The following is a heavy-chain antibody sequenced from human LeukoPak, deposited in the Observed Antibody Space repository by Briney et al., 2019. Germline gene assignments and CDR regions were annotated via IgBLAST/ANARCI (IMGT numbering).Heavy chain of an antibody. CDR1: GFTFSSYE. Sequence: GGSLRLSCAASGFTFSSYEMNWVRQAPGKGLEWVSYISSSGSTIYYADSVKGRFTISRDNSKNTLNLQMNSLRAEDTAVYYCAATGWPTASNYYYMDVWGKGTTVTISS. V-gene: IGHV3-48*03. J-gene: IGHJ6*03. D-gene: IGHD3-9*01. CDR2: ISSSGSTI. CDR3: AATGWPTASNYYYMDV.